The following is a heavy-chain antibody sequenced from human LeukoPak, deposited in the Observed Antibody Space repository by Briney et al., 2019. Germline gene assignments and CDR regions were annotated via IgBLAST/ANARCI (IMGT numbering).Heavy chain of an antibody. CDR1: GFTFSSYG. CDR3: AKDGSYYGSGSYLDY. CDR2: IRYDGSNK. J-gene: IGHJ4*02. V-gene: IGHV3-30*02. D-gene: IGHD3-10*01. Sequence: PGGSLRLSCAASGFTFSSYGMHWVRQPPGKGLEWVAFIRYDGSNKYYADSVKGRFTISRDNSKNMLYLQMNSLRAEDTAVYYCAKDGSYYGSGSYLDYWGQGTLVTVSS.